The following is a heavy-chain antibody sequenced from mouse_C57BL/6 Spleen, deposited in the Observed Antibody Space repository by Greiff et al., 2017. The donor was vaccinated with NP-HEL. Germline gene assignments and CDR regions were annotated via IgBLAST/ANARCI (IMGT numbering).Heavy chain of an antibody. Sequence: QVQLKESGPELVKPGASVKISCKASGYAFSSSWMNWVKQRPGKGLEWIGRIYPGDGDTNYNGKFKGKATLTADKSSSTAYMQLSSLTSEDSAVYFCARSDTTVPYYFDYWGQGTTLTVSS. CDR1: GYAFSSSW. CDR2: IYPGDGDT. J-gene: IGHJ2*01. D-gene: IGHD1-1*01. CDR3: ARSDTTVPYYFDY. V-gene: IGHV1-82*01.